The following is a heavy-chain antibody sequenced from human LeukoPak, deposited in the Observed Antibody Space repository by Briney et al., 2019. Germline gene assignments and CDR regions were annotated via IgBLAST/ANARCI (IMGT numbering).Heavy chain of an antibody. V-gene: IGHV1-3*03. J-gene: IGHJ4*02. CDR2: INAGNGNT. Sequence: ASVKVSCKASGYTLPWVRQAPGQRLEWMGWINAGNGNTKYSQEFLGRVTFTRDTSASTAYMELGSLRSEDMAVYYCTRAYCGGDCYYYWGQGTLATVSS. CDR1: GYTLP. D-gene: IGHD2-21*02. CDR3: TRAYCGGDCYYY.